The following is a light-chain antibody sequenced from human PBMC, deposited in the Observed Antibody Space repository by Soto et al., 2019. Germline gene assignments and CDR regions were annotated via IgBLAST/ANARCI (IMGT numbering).Light chain of an antibody. CDR1: SSNIGSNT. J-gene: IGLJ3*02. Sequence: LTQPPSASGTPGQRVTSSCSGSSSNIGSNTVNWYQQLPGTAPTLLIYYNNQRPSGVPDRFSGSKSGTSAPLAISGLQSEDEAHYYCAAWDDSLYGWVFGGGTKVTVL. CDR2: YNN. CDR3: AAWDDSLYGWV. V-gene: IGLV1-44*01.